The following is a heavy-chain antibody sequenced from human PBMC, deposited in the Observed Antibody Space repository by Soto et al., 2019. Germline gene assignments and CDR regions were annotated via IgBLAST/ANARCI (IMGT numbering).Heavy chain of an antibody. Sequence: SETLSLTCAISGGSISSGGYSWSWIRQPPGKGLEWIGYIYDSGSTYYNPSLKSRITISVDRSKNQFSLNLSSVTAADTAVYYCARGVGVPAATDYYGMDVWGQGTSVTVSS. CDR2: IYDSGST. CDR3: ARGVGVPAATDYYGMDV. V-gene: IGHV4-30-2*01. J-gene: IGHJ6*02. D-gene: IGHD2-2*01. CDR1: GGSISSGGYS.